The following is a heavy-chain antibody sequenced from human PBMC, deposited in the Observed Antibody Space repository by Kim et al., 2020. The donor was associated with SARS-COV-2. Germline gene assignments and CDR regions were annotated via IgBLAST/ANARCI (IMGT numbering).Heavy chain of an antibody. J-gene: IGHJ6*02. CDR2: ISYDGSNK. CDR3: ARVSGSSSGDYYYYYGMDV. V-gene: IGHV3-30*04. Sequence: GGSLRLSCAASGFTFSSYAMHWVRQAPGKGLEWVAVISYDGSNKYYADSVKGRFTISRDNSKNTLYLQMNSLRAEDTAVYYCARVSGSSSGDYYYYYGMDVWGQGTTVTVSS. CDR1: GFTFSSYA. D-gene: IGHD6-13*01.